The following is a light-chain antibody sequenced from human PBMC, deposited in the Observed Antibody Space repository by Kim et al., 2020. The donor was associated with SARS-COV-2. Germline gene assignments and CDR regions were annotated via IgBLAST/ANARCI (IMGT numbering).Light chain of an antibody. J-gene: IGKJ1*01. CDR2: GAS. Sequence: EIVMTQSPATLSVSPGERATISCRASQSISSNLAWYQQKPGQAPRLLIYGASTRATDIPARFSGSGSGTEFTLTISSLQSEDFAVYYCQQYDNWPRTFGQGTKVDIK. CDR3: QQYDNWPRT. V-gene: IGKV3-15*01. CDR1: QSISSN.